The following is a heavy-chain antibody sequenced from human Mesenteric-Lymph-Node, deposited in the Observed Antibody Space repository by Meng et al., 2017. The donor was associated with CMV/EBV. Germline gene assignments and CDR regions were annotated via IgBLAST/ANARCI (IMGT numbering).Heavy chain of an antibody. CDR3: ARDPGYYYDSSEYYFDY. J-gene: IGHJ4*02. CDR2: INSDGSST. CDR1: GFTFSSYW. Sequence: GESLKISCAASGFTFSSYWMHWVRQAPGKGLVWVSRINSDGSSTSYADSVKGRFTISRDNAKNTLYLQMNSLRAEDTAVYYCARDPGYYYDSSEYYFDYWGQGTLVTVSS. D-gene: IGHD3-22*01. V-gene: IGHV3-74*01.